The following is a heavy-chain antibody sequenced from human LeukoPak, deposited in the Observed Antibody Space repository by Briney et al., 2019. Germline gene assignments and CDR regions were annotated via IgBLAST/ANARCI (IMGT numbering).Heavy chain of an antibody. CDR1: GGTFSSYA. CDR2: IIPIFGTA. Sequence: ASVKVSCKASGGTFSSYAISWVRQAPGQGLEWMGGIIPIFGTANYAQKFQGRVTITADESTSTAYMELSSLRSEDTAVYYCARAMVRGVIPYYFDYWGQGTLVTVSS. J-gene: IGHJ4*02. D-gene: IGHD3-10*01. CDR3: ARAMVRGVIPYYFDY. V-gene: IGHV1-69*13.